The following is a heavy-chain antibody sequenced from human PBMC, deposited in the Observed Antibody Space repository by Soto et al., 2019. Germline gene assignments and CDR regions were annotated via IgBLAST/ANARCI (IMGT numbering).Heavy chain of an antibody. D-gene: IGHD3-22*01. CDR1: GFTFSDYY. CDR2: ILADYKT. J-gene: IGHJ6*02. V-gene: IGHV3-66*01. CDR3: ARFYYDSSGYLPSPYYYYYGMDV. Sequence: PGGSLRLSCAASGFTFSDYYMSWVRQAPGKVLESISTILADYKTYYTDSVRGRFTISRDNSKNTLYLEMNSLRAEDTAVYYCARFYYDSSGYLPSPYYYYYGMDVWGQGTTVTVSS.